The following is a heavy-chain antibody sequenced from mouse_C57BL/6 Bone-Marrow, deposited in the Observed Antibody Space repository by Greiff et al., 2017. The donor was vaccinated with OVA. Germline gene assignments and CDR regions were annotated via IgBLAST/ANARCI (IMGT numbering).Heavy chain of an antibody. CDR3: ARTGSYYGDYGFAY. CDR2: IYPRAGST. D-gene: IGHD2-13*01. J-gene: IGHJ3*01. V-gene: IGHV1-78*01. CDR1: GYTFTDHN. Sequence: QVQLKQSDAELVKPGASVKISCTVSGYTFTDHNIHWMKQRPVQGLAWIGTIYPRAGSTKYNEKFKGKATLTADQSSSTAYMQLNSLTSEDSAVYFCARTGSYYGDYGFAYWGQGTLVTVSA.